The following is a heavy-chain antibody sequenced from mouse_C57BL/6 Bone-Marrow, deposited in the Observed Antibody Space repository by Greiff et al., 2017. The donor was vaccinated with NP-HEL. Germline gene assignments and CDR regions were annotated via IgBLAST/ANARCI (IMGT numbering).Heavy chain of an antibody. Sequence: QVQLKQSGAELVRPGASVTLSCKASGYTFTDYEMHWVKQTPVHGLEWIGAIDPETGGTAYNQKFKGKAILTADKSSSTAYMELRSLTSEDSAVYYCTRPLLGAYYFDYWGQGTTLTVSS. CDR2: IDPETGGT. CDR1: GYTFTDYE. J-gene: IGHJ2*01. CDR3: TRPLLGAYYFDY. D-gene: IGHD3-3*01. V-gene: IGHV1-15*01.